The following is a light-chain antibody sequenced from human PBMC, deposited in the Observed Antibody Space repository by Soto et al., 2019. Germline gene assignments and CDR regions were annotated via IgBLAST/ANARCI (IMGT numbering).Light chain of an antibody. J-gene: IGLJ3*02. CDR2: DAF. V-gene: IGLV7-46*01. Sequence: QAVVTQEPSLTVSPGGTVTLTCGSSTGSLTRGQFIYWFQKKPGQAPRTLIFDAFKRHSWTPARFSVSFSGGKGVLTLSGALPEDEADYYCSLRDIDPWVFGRGTKVTVL. CDR3: SLRDIDPWV. CDR1: TGSLTRGQF.